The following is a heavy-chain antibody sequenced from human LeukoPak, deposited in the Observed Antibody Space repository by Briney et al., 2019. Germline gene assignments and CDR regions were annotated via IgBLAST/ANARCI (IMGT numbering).Heavy chain of an antibody. CDR1: GFTFSDHY. J-gene: IGHJ4*02. CDR3: VGGAVYYFDC. Sequence: GGSLRLSCAASGFTFSDHYMDWVRQAPGKGLEWVGRIRNKANSYTTEYAASVKGRFTVSRDNSKNSLYLQMNSLKTEVTAVYYCVGGAVYYFDCWGQGTLVTVSS. V-gene: IGHV3-72*01. CDR2: IRNKANSYTT.